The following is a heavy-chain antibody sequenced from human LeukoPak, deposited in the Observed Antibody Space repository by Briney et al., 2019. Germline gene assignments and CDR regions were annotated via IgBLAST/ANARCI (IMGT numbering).Heavy chain of an antibody. CDR2: ISPNGVIT. CDR1: GFTFSSHG. CDR3: AKDDAWLQFGD. V-gene: IGHV3-23*01. J-gene: IGHJ4*02. Sequence: GGSLRLSCAASGFTFSSHGMNWVRQAPGKGLEWVSGISPNGVITYHADSVKGRFTISRDNSKGTVYLQMNSLRPEDTAVYYCAKDDAWLQFGDWGRGTLVTVSS. D-gene: IGHD5-24*01.